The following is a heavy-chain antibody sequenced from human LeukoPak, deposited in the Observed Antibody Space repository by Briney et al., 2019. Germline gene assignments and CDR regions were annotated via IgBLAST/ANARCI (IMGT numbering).Heavy chain of an antibody. D-gene: IGHD2-2*01. V-gene: IGHV3-30*02. J-gene: IGHJ6*03. CDR1: GFTFSSYG. Sequence: GGSLRLSCAASGFTFSSYGMHWVRQAPGKGLEWVAFIRYDGSNKYYADSVKGRFTISRDNSKNTLYLQMNSLRAEDTAVYYCAKGVVVPAATYMDVWGKGTTVTVAS. CDR3: AKGVVVPAATYMDV. CDR2: IRYDGSNK.